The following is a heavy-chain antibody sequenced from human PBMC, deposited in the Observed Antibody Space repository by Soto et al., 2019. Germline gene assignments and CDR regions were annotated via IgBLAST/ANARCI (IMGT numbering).Heavy chain of an antibody. CDR1: GFTFSSYE. Sequence: SLRHSCAASGFTFSSYEMNWVRQAPGKGLEWVSYISSSGSTIYYADSVKGRFTISRDNAKNSLYLQMNSLRAEDTAVYYCAKDRLVVVTAGSGMDVWGQGTTVTVYS. CDR2: ISSSGSTI. CDR3: AKDRLVVVTAGSGMDV. V-gene: IGHV3-48*03. J-gene: IGHJ6*02. D-gene: IGHD2-21*02.